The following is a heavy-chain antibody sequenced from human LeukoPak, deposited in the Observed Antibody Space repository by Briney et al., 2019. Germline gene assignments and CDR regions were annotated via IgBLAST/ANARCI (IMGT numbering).Heavy chain of an antibody. V-gene: IGHV3-23*01. J-gene: IGHJ5*02. D-gene: IGHD6-19*01. CDR2: TVSRGTT. CDR3: AKCSTSAYTTGWCNWIDP. CDR1: GFTFTSAA. Sequence: GGSLRLSCVASGFTFTSAAMNWVRQAPGRGLEWVSSTVSRGTTECADSVKGRFTVSRDTSKNTLYLQMNSLRADDTAIYYCAKCSTSAYTTGWCNWIDPWGHGTLVTVSS.